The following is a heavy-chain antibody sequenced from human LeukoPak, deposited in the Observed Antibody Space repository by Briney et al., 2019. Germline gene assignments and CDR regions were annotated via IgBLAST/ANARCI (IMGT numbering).Heavy chain of an antibody. D-gene: IGHD6-19*01. V-gene: IGHV1-8*01. CDR1: GYTFTSYD. CDR2: MNPNSGNR. Sequence: VASVKVSCKASGYTFTSYDINWVRQATGQGLEWMGWMNPNSGNRGYAQKFQGRVTMTRNTSISTAYMELSSLRSEDTAVYYCARGYSSGPDYLDYWGQGTLVTVSS. CDR3: ARGYSSGPDYLDY. J-gene: IGHJ4*02.